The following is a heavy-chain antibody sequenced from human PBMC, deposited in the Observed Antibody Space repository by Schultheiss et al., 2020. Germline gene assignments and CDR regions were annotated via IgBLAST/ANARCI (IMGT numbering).Heavy chain of an antibody. D-gene: IGHD1-26*01. CDR2: ISYDGSNK. CDR3: AKVIVWEGGSYYNFDY. CDR1: GFTFSSYG. Sequence: GGSLRLSCAAAGFTFSSYGMHWVRQAPGKGLEWVALISYDGSNKYYADSVKGRFTISRDNSKNTLYLQMNSLRAEDTAVYYCAKVIVWEGGSYYNFDYWGQGTLVTVSS. V-gene: IGHV3-30*06. J-gene: IGHJ4*02.